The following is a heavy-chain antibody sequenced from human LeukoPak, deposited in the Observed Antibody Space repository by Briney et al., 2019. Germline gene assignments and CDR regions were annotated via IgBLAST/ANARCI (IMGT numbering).Heavy chain of an antibody. Sequence: GGSLRLSCAASGFTFSNHAMSWVRQAPGKGPEWVSALSASGGMTYSTDSVKGRFTISRDNSRNTLDLLMNSLRVEDTAVYFCAKGPFSYYDSSGYNYFDYWGQGTQVTVSS. V-gene: IGHV3-23*01. J-gene: IGHJ4*02. D-gene: IGHD3-22*01. CDR3: AKGPFSYYDSSGYNYFDY. CDR2: LSASGGMT. CDR1: GFTFSNHA.